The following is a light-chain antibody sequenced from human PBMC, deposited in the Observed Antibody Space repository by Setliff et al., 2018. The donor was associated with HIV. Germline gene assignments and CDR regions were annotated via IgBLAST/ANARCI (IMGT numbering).Light chain of an antibody. J-gene: IGLJ1*01. Sequence: QSVLTQPASASGLPGQSITISCTGTSSDVGSYSLVSWYQHHPGKAPKVMIYEVTKRPSGVSARFSGSKSGNTASLTISGLQAEDEADYYCCSYAGTNMPYVFGPGTKGTVL. CDR1: SSDVGSYSL. V-gene: IGLV2-23*02. CDR3: CSYAGTNMPYV. CDR2: EVT.